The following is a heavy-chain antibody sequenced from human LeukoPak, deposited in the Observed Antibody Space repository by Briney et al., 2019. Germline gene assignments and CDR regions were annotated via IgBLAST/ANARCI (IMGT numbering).Heavy chain of an antibody. V-gene: IGHV1-46*01. CDR1: GYTFTSSY. CDR3: ARGEHDYGDFGYFDY. CDR2: INPSGGTT. Sequence: ASVKVSCKASGYTFTSSYIHWVRQAPGQGLEWMGIINPSGGTTIYAQKFQGRVTMTTDTSTSTAYMELRSLRSDDTAVYYCARGEHDYGDFGYFDYWGQGTLVTVSS. D-gene: IGHD4-17*01. J-gene: IGHJ4*02.